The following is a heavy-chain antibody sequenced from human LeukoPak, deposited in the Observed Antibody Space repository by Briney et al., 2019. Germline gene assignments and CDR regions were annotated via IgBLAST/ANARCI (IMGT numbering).Heavy chain of an antibody. V-gene: IGHV4-4*02. D-gene: IGHD3-22*01. J-gene: IGHJ3*02. CDR3: ARQGRTSMIVVLIEDAFDI. CDR1: GGSISSSNW. Sequence: SETLSLTCAVFGGSISSSNWWSWVRQPPGKGLEWIVEIFHSGSTNYNPSLKSRVTISVDTSKNQFSLKLSSVTAADTAVYYCARQGRTSMIVVLIEDAFDIWGQGTMVTVSS. CDR2: IFHSGST.